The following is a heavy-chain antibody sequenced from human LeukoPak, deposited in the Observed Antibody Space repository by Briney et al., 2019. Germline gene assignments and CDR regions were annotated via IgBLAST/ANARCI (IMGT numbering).Heavy chain of an antibody. CDR1: GFTVSSNY. Sequence: GGSLRLSCAASGFTVSSNYMSWVRQAPGKGLEWVSVIYSGGSTYYADSVTGRFTISRDNSKNTLYLQMNSLRAEDTAVYYCARDSWAGATYDAFDIWGQGTMVTVSS. CDR3: ARDSWAGATYDAFDI. D-gene: IGHD1-26*01. CDR2: IYSGGST. V-gene: IGHV3-66*02. J-gene: IGHJ3*02.